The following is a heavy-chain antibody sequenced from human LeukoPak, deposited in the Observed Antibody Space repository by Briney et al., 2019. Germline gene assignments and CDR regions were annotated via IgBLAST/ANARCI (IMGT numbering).Heavy chain of an antibody. CDR2: IKQDGSNK. CDR1: GFTFSSYW. J-gene: IGHJ6*03. V-gene: IGHV3-7*01. Sequence: GGSLRLSCAASGFTFSSYWMSWVRQAPGKGLEWVANIKQDGSNKYYADSVKGRFTISRDNSKNTLYLQMNSLRAEDTAVYYCAKDYCGGDCYIYYYYMDVWGKGTTVTISS. CDR3: AKDYCGGDCYIYYYYMDV. D-gene: IGHD2-21*02.